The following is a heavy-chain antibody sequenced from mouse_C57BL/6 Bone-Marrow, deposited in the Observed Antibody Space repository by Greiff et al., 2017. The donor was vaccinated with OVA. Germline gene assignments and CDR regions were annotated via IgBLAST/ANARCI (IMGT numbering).Heavy chain of an antibody. V-gene: IGHV3-5*01. CDR3: AREITTVVANPDWYFDV. J-gene: IGHJ1*03. Sequence: EVHLVESGPGLVKPSQTVFLTCTVTGISITTGNYRWSWIRPFPGNKLEWIGYIYYSGTITYNPSLTSRTTITRDTPKNQFFLEMNSLTAEDTATYYCAREITTVVANPDWYFDVWGTGTTVTVSS. D-gene: IGHD1-1*01. CDR2: IYYSGTI. CDR1: GISITTGNYR.